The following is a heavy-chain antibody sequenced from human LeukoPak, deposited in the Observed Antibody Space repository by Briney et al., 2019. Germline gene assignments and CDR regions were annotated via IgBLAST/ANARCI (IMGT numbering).Heavy chain of an antibody. V-gene: IGHV4-59*01. D-gene: IGHD6-13*01. CDR3: AKDGSSSWPYYYHAMDV. Sequence: SETLSLTCTVSGGSISSYYWSWIRQPPGKGLEWIGYIYYSGSTNYNPSLKSRVTISVDTSKNQFSLKLSSVTAADTAVYYCAKDGSSSWPYYYHAMDVWGQGTTVTVSS. J-gene: IGHJ6*02. CDR1: GGSISSYY. CDR2: IYYSGST.